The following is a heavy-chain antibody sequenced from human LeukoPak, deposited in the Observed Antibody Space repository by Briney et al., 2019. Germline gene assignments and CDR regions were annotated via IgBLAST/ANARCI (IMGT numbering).Heavy chain of an antibody. V-gene: IGHV4-30-4*08. J-gene: IGHJ3*02. CDR3: ARDQGYYDFWSGYSHGAFDI. D-gene: IGHD3-3*01. CDR2: IYYSGST. CDR1: GASVCSSSYY. Sequence: PSETLSLTCSVSGASVCSSSYYWSWIRQPPGKGLEWIGYIYYSGSTYYNPSLKSRVTISVDTSKNQFSLKLSSVTAADTAVYYCARDQGYYDFWSGYSHGAFDIWGQGTMVTVSS.